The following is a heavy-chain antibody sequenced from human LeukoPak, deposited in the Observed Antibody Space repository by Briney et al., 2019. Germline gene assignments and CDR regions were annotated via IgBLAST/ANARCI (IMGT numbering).Heavy chain of an antibody. CDR3: ARVSYCSGGSCYSFDY. CDR2: IYHSGST. CDR1: GGSISSGGYS. Sequence: PSQTLSLTCAVSGGSISSGGYSWSWIRQPPGKGLEWIGEIYHSGSTNYNPSLKSRVTISVDKSKNQFSLKLSSVTAADTAVYYCARVSYCSGGSCYSFDYWGQGTLVTVSS. J-gene: IGHJ4*02. V-gene: IGHV4-30-2*01. D-gene: IGHD2-15*01.